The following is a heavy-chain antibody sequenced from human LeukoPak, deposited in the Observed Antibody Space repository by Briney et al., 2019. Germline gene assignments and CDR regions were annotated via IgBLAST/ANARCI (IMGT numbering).Heavy chain of an antibody. CDR3: ARGRHSSSWYFARFDY. CDR1: GGSFSGYY. J-gene: IGHJ4*02. D-gene: IGHD6-13*01. CDR2: INHSGST. V-gene: IGHV4-34*01. Sequence: SETLSLTCAVYGGSFSGYYWSWIRQPPGKGLEWIGEINHSGSTNYNPSLKSRVTISVDTSKNQFSLKLSSVTAADTAVYYCARGRHSSSWYFARFDYWGQGTLVTVSS.